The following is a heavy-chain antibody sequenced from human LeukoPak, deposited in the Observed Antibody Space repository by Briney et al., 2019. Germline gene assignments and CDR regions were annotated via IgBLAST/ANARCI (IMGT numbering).Heavy chain of an antibody. J-gene: IGHJ4*02. CDR2: IWYDGSIK. D-gene: IGHD2/OR15-2a*01. CDR1: GFTFSRYG. V-gene: IGHV3-33*06. Sequence: GGSLRLSCAASGFTFSRYGMHWVRQAPGKGLEWVAVIWYDGSIKYYADSVKGRFTISKDNSKNTLDLQMDSLRAEDTAVYYCAKADEMNMDYWGQGTLVTVSS. CDR3: AKADEMNMDY.